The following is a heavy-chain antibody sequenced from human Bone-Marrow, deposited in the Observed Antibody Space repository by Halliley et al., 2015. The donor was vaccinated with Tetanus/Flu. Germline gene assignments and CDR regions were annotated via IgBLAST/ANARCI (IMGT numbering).Heavy chain of an antibody. V-gene: IGHV3-49*04. D-gene: IGHD2-2*01. CDR2: ISSKPHGVTT. CDR1: GFSFGDYA. J-gene: IGHJ4*02. Sequence: SLRLSCTGSGFSFGDYALSWVRQSPGKGLEWVALISSKPHGVTTYYAASVKGRFTISRDDSTSVAYLQMNTLTTEDTAVYHCSRDYNFCVCNSCCGLGYWGQGTLVIVSS. CDR3: SRDYNFCVCNSCCGLGY.